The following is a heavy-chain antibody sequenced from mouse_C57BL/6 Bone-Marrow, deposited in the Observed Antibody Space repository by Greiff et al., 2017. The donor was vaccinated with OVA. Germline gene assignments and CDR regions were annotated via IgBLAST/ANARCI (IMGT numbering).Heavy chain of an antibody. V-gene: IGHV5-17*01. CDR3: ARRTGTDYFDY. D-gene: IGHD4-1*01. Sequence: EVKLQESGGGLVKPGGSLKLSCAASGFTFSDYGMHWVRQAPEKGLEWVAYISSGSSTIYYADTVKGRFTISRDNAKNTLFLQMASLRSEDTAMYYCARRTGTDYFDYWGQGTTLPVSS. CDR2: ISSGSSTI. J-gene: IGHJ2*01. CDR1: GFTFSDYG.